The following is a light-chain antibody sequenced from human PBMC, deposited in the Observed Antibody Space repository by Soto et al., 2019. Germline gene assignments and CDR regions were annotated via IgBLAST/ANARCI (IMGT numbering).Light chain of an antibody. J-gene: IGKJ2*01. CDR3: QQSYSTPYT. Sequence: DLQLTQSPSFLSASVGDRVTITCRASQGISSYLAWYQQKPGKAPKLLIYAASTLQRGAPSRFSGGGSGTEFTLTISSLQPEDVATYYCQQSYSTPYTFGQGTKLEIK. V-gene: IGKV1-9*01. CDR1: QGISSY. CDR2: AAS.